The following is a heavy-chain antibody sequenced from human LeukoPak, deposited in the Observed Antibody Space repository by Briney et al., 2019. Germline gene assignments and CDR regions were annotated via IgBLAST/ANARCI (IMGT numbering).Heavy chain of an antibody. D-gene: IGHD6-19*01. J-gene: IGHJ4*02. V-gene: IGHV4-39*07. Sequence: SETLSLTCTVSGGSISSSSYYWGWIRQPPGKGLEWIGSIYYSGSTYYNPSLKSRVTISVDTSKNQFSLKLSSVTAADTAVYYCARYSSGWTLYYFDYWGQGTLVTVSS. CDR1: GGSISSSSYY. CDR2: IYYSGST. CDR3: ARYSSGWTLYYFDY.